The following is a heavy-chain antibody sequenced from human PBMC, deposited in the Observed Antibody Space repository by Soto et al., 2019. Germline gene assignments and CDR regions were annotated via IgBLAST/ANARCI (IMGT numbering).Heavy chain of an antibody. V-gene: IGHV3-33*01. CDR1: GFTFSSYG. CDR2: IWYDGSNK. Sequence: QVQLVESGGGVVQPGRSLRLSCAASGFTFSSYGMHWVRQAPGKGLEWVAVIWYDGSNKYYADSVKGRFTISRDNSKNTLYLQMHSLRAEDTAVYYCAREHDYGDYGDYWGQGTLVTVSS. D-gene: IGHD4-17*01. J-gene: IGHJ4*02. CDR3: AREHDYGDYGDY.